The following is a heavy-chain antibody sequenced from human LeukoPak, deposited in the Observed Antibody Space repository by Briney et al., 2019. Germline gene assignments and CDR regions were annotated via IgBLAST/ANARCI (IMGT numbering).Heavy chain of an antibody. J-gene: IGHJ4*02. V-gene: IGHV3-30-3*01. CDR3: AREVVVVAAIHFDY. CDR2: ISYDGSNK. D-gene: IGHD2-15*01. CDR1: GFTFSSYA. Sequence: GGSLRLSCAASGFTFSSYAMHWVRQAPGKGLEWVAVISYDGSNKYYADSAKGRFTISRDNSKNTLYLQMNSLRAEDTAVYYCAREVVVVAAIHFDYWGQGTLVTVSS.